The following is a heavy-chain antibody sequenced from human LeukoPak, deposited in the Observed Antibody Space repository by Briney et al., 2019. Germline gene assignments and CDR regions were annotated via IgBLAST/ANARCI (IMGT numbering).Heavy chain of an antibody. D-gene: IGHD3-10*01. CDR1: GGSFSGYY. CDR3: VVINGSGSY. J-gene: IGHJ4*02. Sequence: TTSETLSLTCAVYGGSFSGYYWSWIRQPPGKGLEWIGEINHSGSTNYNPSLKSRVTISVDTSKNQFSLKLSSVTAADTAVYYCVVINGSGSYWGQGTLVTVSS. CDR2: INHSGST. V-gene: IGHV4-34*01.